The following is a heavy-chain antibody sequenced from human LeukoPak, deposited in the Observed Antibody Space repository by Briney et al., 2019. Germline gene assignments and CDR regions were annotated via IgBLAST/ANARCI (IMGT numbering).Heavy chain of an antibody. CDR1: GGTFISYA. CDR2: IIPIFGTA. Sequence: SVKVSCKASGGTFISYAISWVRQAPGQGLEWMGGIIPIFGTANYAQKFQGRVTITADKSTSTAYMELSSLRSEDTAVYYCARDEGYCSSTSCPGHYWGQGTPVTVSS. D-gene: IGHD2-2*01. V-gene: IGHV1-69*06. CDR3: ARDEGYCSSTSCPGHY. J-gene: IGHJ4*02.